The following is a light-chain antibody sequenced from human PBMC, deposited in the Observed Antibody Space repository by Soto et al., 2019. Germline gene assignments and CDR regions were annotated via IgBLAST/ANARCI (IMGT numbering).Light chain of an antibody. CDR1: QSVSSN. J-gene: IGKJ4*01. V-gene: IGKV3-15*01. CDR2: GVS. CDR3: QQYNKWPLT. Sequence: EIVMTQSPATLSVSPGERATLSCRASQSVSSNLAWYQQKPGQAPRLLIYGVSTRATGIPVRFSGSGSGTDFPLTISSLQSEDFAVYYCQQYNKWPLTFGGGTEVEI.